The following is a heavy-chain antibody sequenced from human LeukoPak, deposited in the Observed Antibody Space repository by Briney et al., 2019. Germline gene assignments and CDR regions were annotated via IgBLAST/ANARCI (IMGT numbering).Heavy chain of an antibody. J-gene: IGHJ5*02. CDR3: ASTNCSSTNCFGANWFDP. CDR1: GVSITSGDCY. Sequence: ASETLSLTCTVSGVSITSGDCYWSWIRQPPGRGLEWIGYIYYTGSTYYNPSLKSRVTISVDTSKSQFSLKLSSVTAADTAVYFCASTNCSSTNCFGANWFDPWGQGTLVTVSS. D-gene: IGHD2-2*01. V-gene: IGHV4-30-4*08. CDR2: IYYTGST.